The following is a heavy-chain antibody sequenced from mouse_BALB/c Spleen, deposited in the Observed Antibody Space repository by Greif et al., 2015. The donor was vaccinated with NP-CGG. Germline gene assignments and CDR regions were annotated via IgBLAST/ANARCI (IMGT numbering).Heavy chain of an antibody. CDR3: ARSSGNYPYYYAMDY. J-gene: IGHJ4*01. V-gene: IGHV1-84*02. Sequence: QVQLQQSGPELVKPGASVKISCKASGYTFTDYYINWVKQKPGQGLGWIGWIYPGSGNTKYNEKFKGKATLTVDTSSSTAYMQLSSLTSEDTAVYFCARSSGNYPYYYAMDYWGQGTSVTVSS. CDR2: IYPGSGNT. D-gene: IGHD2-1*01. CDR1: GYTFTDYY.